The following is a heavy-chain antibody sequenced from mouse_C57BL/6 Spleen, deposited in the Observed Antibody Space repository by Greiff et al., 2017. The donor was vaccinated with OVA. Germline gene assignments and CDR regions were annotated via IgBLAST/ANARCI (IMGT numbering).Heavy chain of an antibody. J-gene: IGHJ3*01. V-gene: IGHV7-3*01. CDR3: ASAYGDDGAWFAY. D-gene: IGHD2-2*01. CDR1: GFTFTDYY. CDR2: IRNKANGYTT. Sequence: EVMLVESGGGLVQPGGSLSLSCAASGFTFTDYYMSWVRQPPGKALEWLGFIRNKANGYTTEYSVSVQGRFTISRDNSQSILYRQKNALRAEDSATYDCASAYGDDGAWFAYWGQGTLVTVSA.